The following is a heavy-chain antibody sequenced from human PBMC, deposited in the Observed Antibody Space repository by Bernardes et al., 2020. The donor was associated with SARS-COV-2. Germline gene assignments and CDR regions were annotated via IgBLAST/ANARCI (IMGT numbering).Heavy chain of an antibody. Sequence: GGSLRLSCAASGFTFSSYAMSWVRQAPGKGLEWVSAISGSAISTYYADSVKGRFTISRDNSKNTLLLQMNSLRADDTAVYYCAKGRVTTVSIQNFDYWGQGTLVTVSS. CDR3: AKGRVTTVSIQNFDY. D-gene: IGHD4-17*01. V-gene: IGHV3-23*01. CDR1: GFTFSSYA. CDR2: ISGSAIST. J-gene: IGHJ4*02.